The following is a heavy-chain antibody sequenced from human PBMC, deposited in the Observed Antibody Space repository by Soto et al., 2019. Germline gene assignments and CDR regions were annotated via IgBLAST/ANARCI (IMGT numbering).Heavy chain of an antibody. CDR2: TSVYNGNT. CDR3: ARRGPYSSSPLSNAFDI. V-gene: IGHV1-18*01. CDR1: GYTFTSYG. J-gene: IGHJ3*02. Sequence: VQLVQSGAEVKKPGASVTVSCEASGYTFTSYGISWVRQAPGQGLEWMGWTSVYNGNTNYAQKLQGRVTMTTDTSTNTAYMDLSSLRSDDTAVYYCARRGPYSSSPLSNAFDIGGQGTMVTVSS. D-gene: IGHD6-6*01.